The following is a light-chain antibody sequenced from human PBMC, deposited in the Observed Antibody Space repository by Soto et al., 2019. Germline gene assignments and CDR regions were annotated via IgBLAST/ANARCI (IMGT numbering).Light chain of an antibody. V-gene: IGKV1-5*01. CDR1: QSFSTW. Sequence: DIQMTQSPFTLSAFDEDRVTITCRASQSFSTWLAWYQKKPGEAPKLLIYDASSLQSGVPSRFSGSGSGTEFTLTISSLQPDDFAAYYCQQYDSYPWTLGQGTRVEIK. J-gene: IGKJ1*01. CDR3: QQYDSYPWT. CDR2: DAS.